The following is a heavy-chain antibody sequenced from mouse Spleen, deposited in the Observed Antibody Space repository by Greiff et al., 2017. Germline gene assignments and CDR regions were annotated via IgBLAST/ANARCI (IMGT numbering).Heavy chain of an antibody. Sequence: QVQLQQPGAELVMPGASVKLSCKASGYTFTSYWMHWVKQRPGQGLEWIGEIDPSDSYTNYNQKFKGKATLTVDQSSSTAYMQLSSLTSEDSAVYYCERADSSGYVLCAYWGQGTLGTVSA. D-gene: IGHD3-2*02. CDR3: ERADSSGYVLCAY. CDR1: GYTFTSYW. V-gene: IGHV1-69*01. J-gene: IGHJ3*01. CDR2: IDPSDSYT.